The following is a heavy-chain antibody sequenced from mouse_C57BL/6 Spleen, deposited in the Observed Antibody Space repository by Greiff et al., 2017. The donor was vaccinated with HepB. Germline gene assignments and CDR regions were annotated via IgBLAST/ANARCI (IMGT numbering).Heavy chain of an antibody. Sequence: QVQLKESGAELARPGASVKLSCKASGYTFTSYGISWVKQRTGQGLEWIGEIYPRSGNTYYNEKFKGKATLTADKSSSTAYMELRSLTSEDSAVYFCARGGYYDYDTLFDYWGQGTTLTVSS. D-gene: IGHD2-4*01. CDR3: ARGGYYDYDTLFDY. CDR2: IYPRSGNT. V-gene: IGHV1-81*01. J-gene: IGHJ2*01. CDR1: GYTFTSYG.